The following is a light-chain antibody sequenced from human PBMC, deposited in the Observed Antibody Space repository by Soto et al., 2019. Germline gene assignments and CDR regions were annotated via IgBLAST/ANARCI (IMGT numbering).Light chain of an antibody. Sequence: QSVLTQPPSASGSPGQSVTISCTGTSSDVGGYNYVSWYQQHPGKAPKLIIYEVSKRPSGVPDRFSGSKSGNTASLTVSGLQAEDEADYYCSSYAGSNPYVLFGGGTKVTVL. CDR2: EVS. CDR3: SSYAGSNPYVL. CDR1: SSDVGGYNY. J-gene: IGLJ2*01. V-gene: IGLV2-8*01.